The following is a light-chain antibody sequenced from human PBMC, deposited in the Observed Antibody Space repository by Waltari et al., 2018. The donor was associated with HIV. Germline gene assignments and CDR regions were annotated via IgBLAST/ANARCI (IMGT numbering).Light chain of an antibody. V-gene: IGKV3-15*01. J-gene: IGKJ1*01. CDR1: QSVSTK. CDR2: GAS. Sequence: EIVMTQSPITLSVSLGERATLSCRASQSVSTKLTWYQQRPGQAPRLLIYGASTRATGIPARFSGSGSGKEFTVTISSLQSEDFAVYDCQQYDSWPRTFGQGTKVEIK. CDR3: QQYDSWPRT.